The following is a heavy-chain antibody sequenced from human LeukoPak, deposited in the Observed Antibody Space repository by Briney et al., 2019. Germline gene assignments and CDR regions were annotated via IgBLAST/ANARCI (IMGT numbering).Heavy chain of an antibody. D-gene: IGHD6-13*01. Sequence: ASVKVSCKASGYSFTSNVISWVRQAPGQGLEWMGWISAYNGNTNYAQKLQGRVTMTTDTSTSTAYMELRSLRSDDTAVYYCARVSRSWYFDYWGQGTLVTVSS. CDR2: ISAYNGNT. CDR3: ARVSRSWYFDY. CDR1: GYSFTSNV. J-gene: IGHJ4*02. V-gene: IGHV1-18*01.